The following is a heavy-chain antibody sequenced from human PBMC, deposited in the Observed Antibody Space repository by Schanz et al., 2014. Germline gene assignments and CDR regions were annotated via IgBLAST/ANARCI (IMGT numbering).Heavy chain of an antibody. V-gene: IGHV1-46*01. CDR3: ASALTTWGGMDV. CDR2: IHSTGGTT. CDR1: EYTFTRHY. Sequence: QLVQSGSEFRKPGASVKVSCKASEYTFTRHYMHWVRQAPGQGLEWMGIIHSTGGTTSHAQKFQGRVTMTRDTSTSTVYMELSSLRSEDTAVYYCASALTTWGGMDVWGQGTTVTVS. J-gene: IGHJ6*02. D-gene: IGHD4-4*01.